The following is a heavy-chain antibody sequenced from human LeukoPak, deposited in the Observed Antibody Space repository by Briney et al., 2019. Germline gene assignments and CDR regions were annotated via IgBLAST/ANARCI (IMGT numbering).Heavy chain of an antibody. CDR1: GFIYINHV. D-gene: IGHD3-22*01. CDR2: IWYDGSNK. Sequence: PGGSVRLSCVASGFIYINHVRHGVRQARDKGRAGVAVIWYDGSNKYYADSVRARFTLSRDISKNTLSLQMNSLRAEDTAVYYCAKEGREYYYDSSGYSNYYYMDVWGKGTTVTVSS. CDR3: AKEGREYYYDSSGYSNYYYMDV. J-gene: IGHJ6*03. V-gene: IGHV3-33*06.